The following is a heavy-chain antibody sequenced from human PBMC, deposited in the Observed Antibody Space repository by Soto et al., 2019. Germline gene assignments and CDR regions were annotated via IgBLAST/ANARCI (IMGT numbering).Heavy chain of an antibody. Sequence: PSETLSLTCGAYGGPFNAYYWNWVRQAPGKGLEWIGQITPSGVTNYNPSLKSRVTMSIDTSSNIFSLRLTSVTAADTAVYFCASRQAQGLNYWGQGTLVTVSS. CDR1: GGPFNAYY. CDR3: ASRQAQGLNY. V-gene: IGHV4-34*01. CDR2: ITPSGVT. J-gene: IGHJ4*02.